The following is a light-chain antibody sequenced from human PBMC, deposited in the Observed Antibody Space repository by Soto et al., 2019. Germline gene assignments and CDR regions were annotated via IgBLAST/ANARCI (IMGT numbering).Light chain of an antibody. Sequence: IQMTPSPLSLSASVGDRVTIACRASQDIGKDLGWYQQKPGEPPELLISVASSLESGVPSRFSGSGFGSYVNLTISNLQPEDFVTYYCLQDYNYPRSFGQGTKVEL. CDR3: LQDYNYPRS. CDR1: QDIGKD. J-gene: IGKJ1*01. V-gene: IGKV1-6*01. CDR2: VAS.